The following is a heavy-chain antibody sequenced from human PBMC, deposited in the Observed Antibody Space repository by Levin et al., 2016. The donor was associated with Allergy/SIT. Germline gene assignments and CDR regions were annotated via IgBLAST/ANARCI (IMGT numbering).Heavy chain of an antibody. V-gene: IGHV4-34*01. J-gene: IGHJ5*02. CDR2: INHSGST. Sequence: WIRQPPGKGLEWIGEINHSGSTNYNPSLKSRVTISVDTSKNQFSLKLSSVTAADTAVYYCARGRAIAAAGTEDWFDPWGQGTLVTVSS. CDR3: ARGRAIAAAGTEDWFDP. D-gene: IGHD6-13*01.